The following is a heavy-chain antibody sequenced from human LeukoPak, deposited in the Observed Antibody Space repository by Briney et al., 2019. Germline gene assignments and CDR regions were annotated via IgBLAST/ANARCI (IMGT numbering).Heavy chain of an antibody. Sequence: SVKVSCKASGGTFSSYAISWVRQAPGQGLEWMGRIIPIFGTANYAQKFQGRVTVTTDESTSTAYMELSSLRSEDTAAYYCARSTVSIVVVTAIAFDYWGQGTLVTVSS. CDR2: IIPIFGTA. D-gene: IGHD2-21*02. CDR1: GGTFSSYA. V-gene: IGHV1-69*05. CDR3: ARSTVSIVVVTAIAFDY. J-gene: IGHJ4*02.